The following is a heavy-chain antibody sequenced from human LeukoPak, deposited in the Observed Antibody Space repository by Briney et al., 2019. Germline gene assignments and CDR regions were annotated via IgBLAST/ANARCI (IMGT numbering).Heavy chain of an antibody. Sequence: GSLRLSCAASGFTFSDYYMSWIRQAPGKGLEWVSYISSSGSTIYYADSVKGRFGISRDSSKNILYLQMNSLRAEDTAVYYCAKDRCSNGVGCYYYYMDVWGKGTTVTISS. CDR3: AKDRCSNGVGCYYYYMDV. J-gene: IGHJ6*03. CDR1: GFTFSDYY. D-gene: IGHD2-8*01. CDR2: ISSSGSTI. V-gene: IGHV3-11*04.